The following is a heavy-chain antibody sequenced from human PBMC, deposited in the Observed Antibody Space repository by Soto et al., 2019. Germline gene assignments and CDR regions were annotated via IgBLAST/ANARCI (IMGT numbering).Heavy chain of an antibody. CDR1: GFTFSNA. CDR2: ITSNGGNT. V-gene: IGHV3-64*01. D-gene: IGHD2-21*01. CDR3: ARRIPFGYGMDV. Sequence: EVQLVESGGGLVQPGGSLRLSCAASGFTFSNAMHWVRQAPGKGPEYVSAITSNGGNTDYASSVKGRFTISRDNSKNTLYLQMGSLRAEDMAVYYCARRIPFGYGMDVWGQGTTVTVSS. J-gene: IGHJ6*02.